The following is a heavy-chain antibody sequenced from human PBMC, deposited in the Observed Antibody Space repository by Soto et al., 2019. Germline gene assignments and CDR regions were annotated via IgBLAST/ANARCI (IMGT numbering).Heavy chain of an antibody. CDR2: IYHSGST. CDR3: ARDQENCSSTSCKSMDV. D-gene: IGHD2-2*01. V-gene: IGHV4-4*02. J-gene: IGHJ6*03. Sequence: SETLSLTCAVSSGSISSSNWWSWVRQPPGKGLEWIGEIYHSGSTNYNPSLKSRVTISVDKSKNQFSLKLSSVTAADTAVYYCARDQENCSSTSCKSMDVWGKGTTVTVS. CDR1: SGSISSSNW.